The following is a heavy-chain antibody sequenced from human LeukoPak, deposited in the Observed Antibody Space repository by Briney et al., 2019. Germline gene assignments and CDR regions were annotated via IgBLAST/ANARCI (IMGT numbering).Heavy chain of an antibody. J-gene: IGHJ6*04. Sequence: GGSLRLSCAASGFTFSSYEMNWVRQAPGKGLEWVSYISSSGSTIYYADSVKGRFTISRDNAKNPLYLQMNSLRAEDTAVYYCAELGIAMIGGVWGKGTTVTISS. V-gene: IGHV3-48*03. CDR1: GFTFSSYE. D-gene: IGHD3-10*02. CDR3: AELGIAMIGGV. CDR2: ISSSGSTI.